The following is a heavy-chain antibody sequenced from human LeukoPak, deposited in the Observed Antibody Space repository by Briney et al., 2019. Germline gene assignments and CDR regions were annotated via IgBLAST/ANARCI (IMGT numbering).Heavy chain of an antibody. CDR3: ARAYSSSWYFFDY. D-gene: IGHD6-13*01. CDR1: GFAFDDYG. V-gene: IGHV3-20*04. CDR2: INWNGGSS. Sequence: GGSLRLSCAASGFAFDDYGMSWVRQAPGKGLEWVSGINWNGGSSGYADSVKVRFTISRDNAKNSLYLQMNSLRAEDTALYYCARAYSSSWYFFDYWGQGTLVTVSS. J-gene: IGHJ4*02.